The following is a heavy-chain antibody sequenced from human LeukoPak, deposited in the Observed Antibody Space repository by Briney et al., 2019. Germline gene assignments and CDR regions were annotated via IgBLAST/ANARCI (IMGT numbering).Heavy chain of an antibody. CDR3: AKDQYDYSSSSFDY. CDR2: IYYSGST. CDR1: GGSINNPNYY. V-gene: IGHV4-61*01. Sequence: SETLSLTCTVSGGSINNPNYYWAWIRQPPGKGLEWIGYIYYSGSTNYNPSLKSRVTISVDTSKNQFSLKLSSVTAADTAVYYCAKDQYDYSSSSFDYWGQGALVTVSS. D-gene: IGHD6-6*01. J-gene: IGHJ4*02.